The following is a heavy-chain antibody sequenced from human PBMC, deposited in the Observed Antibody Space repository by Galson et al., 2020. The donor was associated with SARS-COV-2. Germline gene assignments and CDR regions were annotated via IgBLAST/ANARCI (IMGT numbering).Heavy chain of an antibody. J-gene: IGHJ4*02. V-gene: IGHV4-39*07. CDR2: MHYSGAA. CDR1: GGSITSSLYH. D-gene: IGHD2-21*01. Sequence: SETLSLTCTISGGSITSSLYHWGWIRQPPGKGLEWLASMHYSGAANYSPSLKSRLTMSRDTSRNQIFLKLNSVTAADTAVYYCARDLGHGGDADYWGQGTLVTVSS. CDR3: ARDLGHGGDADY.